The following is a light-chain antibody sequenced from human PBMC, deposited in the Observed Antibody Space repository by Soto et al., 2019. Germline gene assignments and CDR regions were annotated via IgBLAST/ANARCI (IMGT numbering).Light chain of an antibody. CDR2: GNY. CDR1: SSNIGAGYD. V-gene: IGLV1-40*01. Sequence: QSALTQPPSVSGAPGQRVTISCTGSSSNIGAGYDVHWYQQVPGTAPKLLIYGNYNRPSGVPDRFSGSKSGTSASLAITGLQAEDEADYYCQSYDRSLSGRVFGGGTKLTVL. CDR3: QSYDRSLSGRV. J-gene: IGLJ3*02.